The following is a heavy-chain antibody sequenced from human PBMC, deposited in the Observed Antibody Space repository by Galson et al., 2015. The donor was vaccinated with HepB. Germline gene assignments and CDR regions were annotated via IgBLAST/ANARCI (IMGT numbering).Heavy chain of an antibody. CDR2: ISGSGHDT. D-gene: IGHD5-24*01. V-gene: IGHV3-23*01. J-gene: IGHJ4*02. CDR1: GFTFRNYV. Sequence: SLRLSCAASGFTFRNYVMNWVRQAPGKGLEWVSSISGSGHDTYSAASVEGRFTLSRDNSKNTLSLQINSMRAEAAAIYFCTFRRDVYNFGCSYWGQGTLVSVSS. CDR3: TFRRDVYNFGCSY.